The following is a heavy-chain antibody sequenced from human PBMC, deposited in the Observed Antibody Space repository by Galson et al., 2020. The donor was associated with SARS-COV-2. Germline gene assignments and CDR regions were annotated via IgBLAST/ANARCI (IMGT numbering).Heavy chain of an antibody. Sequence: GESLKISCAASGFTFSSYAMHWVRQAPGKGLEWVAVISYDGSNKYYADSVKGRFTISRDNSKNTLYLQMNSLRAEDTAVYYCARGAIPRGSTTIFGVVPIGAFDIWGQGTMVTVSS. CDR2: ISYDGSNK. V-gene: IGHV3-30-3*01. J-gene: IGHJ3*02. CDR1: GFTFSSYA. CDR3: ARGAIPRGSTTIFGVVPIGAFDI. D-gene: IGHD3-3*01.